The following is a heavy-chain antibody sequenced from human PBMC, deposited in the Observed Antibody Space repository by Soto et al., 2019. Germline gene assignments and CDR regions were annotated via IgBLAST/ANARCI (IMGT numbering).Heavy chain of an antibody. CDR2: IRSKANSYAT. CDR1: GFTFSGSA. Sequence: AASGFTFSGSAMHWVRQASGKGLEWVGRIRSKANSYATAYAASVKGRFTISRDDSKNTAYLQMNSLKTEDTAVYYCTSPSPRLDAFDIWGQGTMVTVSS. V-gene: IGHV3-73*01. J-gene: IGHJ3*02. CDR3: TSPSPRLDAFDI. D-gene: IGHD4-17*01.